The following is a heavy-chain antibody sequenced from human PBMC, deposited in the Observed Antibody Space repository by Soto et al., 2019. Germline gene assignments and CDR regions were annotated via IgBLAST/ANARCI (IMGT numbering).Heavy chain of an antibody. V-gene: IGHV3-23*01. J-gene: IGHJ4*02. CDR1: GFSFTNFA. D-gene: IGHD2-21*02. CDR3: AKDDFTDRGDDYFDY. Sequence: GGSLILSCGASGFSFTNFAMSWVRQAPGKGLEWVAGIGASGDITWYADSVKGRLSISRDNSKNTLYLQLNSLRFEDTAVYYCAKDDFTDRGDDYFDYWGPGTLVTVSS. CDR2: IGASGDIT.